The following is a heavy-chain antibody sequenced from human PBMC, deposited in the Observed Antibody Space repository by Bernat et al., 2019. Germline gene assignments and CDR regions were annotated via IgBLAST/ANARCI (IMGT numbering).Heavy chain of an antibody. J-gene: IGHJ6*03. V-gene: IGHV3-23*04. CDR2: FSGNGPTT. Sequence: EVQLVESGGGLVQPGGSLRLSCVASGFTFRIYAMNWVRQAPGKGLEWVSVFSGNGPTTYYADSVKGRFTISRDNSKNTLYLQMNSLRAEDTAVYYCARGTSTSAPYMDVWGKGTTVTVSS. CDR1: GFTFRIYA. CDR3: ARGTSTSAPYMDV.